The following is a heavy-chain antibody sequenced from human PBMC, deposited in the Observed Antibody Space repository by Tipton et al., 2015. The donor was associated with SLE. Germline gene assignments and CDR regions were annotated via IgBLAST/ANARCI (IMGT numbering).Heavy chain of an antibody. CDR1: GYTFTSYG. Sequence: QLVQSGAEVKKPGASVKVSCKASGYTFTSYGISWVRQAPGQGLEWLGWISAYNGNTNYAQKLQGRVTMTTDTSTSTAYMELRSLRSDDTAVYYCARGGPSTNYDYVWGSYDAFDIWGQGTMVTVSS. D-gene: IGHD3-16*01. J-gene: IGHJ3*02. CDR3: ARGGPSTNYDYVWGSYDAFDI. CDR2: ISAYNGNT. V-gene: IGHV1-18*01.